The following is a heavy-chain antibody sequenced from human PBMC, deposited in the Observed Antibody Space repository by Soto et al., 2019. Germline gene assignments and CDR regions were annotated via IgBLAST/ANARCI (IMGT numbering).Heavy chain of an antibody. V-gene: IGHV4-39*07. D-gene: IGHD3-10*01. Sequence: TLSLTCTVSGGSISYYFWSWIRQPPGKGLEWIGSIYYSGSTYYNPSLKSRVTISVDTSKNQFSLKLSSVTAADTAVYYCARSTMVRGVKYFDYWGQGTLVTVSS. CDR3: ARSTMVRGVKYFDY. CDR2: IYYSGST. J-gene: IGHJ4*02. CDR1: GGSISYYF.